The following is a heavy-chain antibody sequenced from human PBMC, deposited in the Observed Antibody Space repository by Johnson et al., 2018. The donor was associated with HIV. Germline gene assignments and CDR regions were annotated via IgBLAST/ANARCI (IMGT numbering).Heavy chain of an antibody. CDR1: GFTFRTYS. CDR3: ARESGWGHDAVDI. V-gene: IGHV3-30*04. CDR2: ISYDGNNK. J-gene: IGHJ3*02. D-gene: IGHD3-22*01. Sequence: QVQLVESGGGVVQPGRSLRLSCAASGFTFRTYSMHWVRQAPGMRLEWVAVISYDGNNKYYADSLKGRFTISRDNSKNTLYLQMNSLRAEDTAVYSCARESGWGHDAVDIWGQGTMVIVSS.